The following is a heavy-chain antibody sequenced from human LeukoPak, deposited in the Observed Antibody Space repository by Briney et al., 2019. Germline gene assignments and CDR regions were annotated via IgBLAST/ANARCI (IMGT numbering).Heavy chain of an antibody. CDR1: GFTFSSYE. Sequence: PGGSLRLSCAASGFTFSSYEMNWVRQAPGKGLEWVSYISSSGSTIYYADSVKGRFTISRDNAKNSLYLQMNSLRAEDTAVYYCARDYEYSAYAFDIWGQGTMVTVSS. J-gene: IGHJ3*02. CDR2: ISSSGSTI. CDR3: ARDYEYSAYAFDI. D-gene: IGHD5-18*01. V-gene: IGHV3-48*03.